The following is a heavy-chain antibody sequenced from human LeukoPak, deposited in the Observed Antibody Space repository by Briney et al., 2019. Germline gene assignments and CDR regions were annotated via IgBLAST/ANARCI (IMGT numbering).Heavy chain of an antibody. CDR2: IWYDGSNK. Sequence: GRSLRLSCAASGFTFSSYGMHWVRQAPGKGLEWVAVIWYDGSNKYYADSVKGRFTISRDNSKNTLYLQMNSLRAEDTAVYYCAREVGATSHAAFDIWGQGTMVTVSS. D-gene: IGHD1-26*01. CDR3: AREVGATSHAAFDI. J-gene: IGHJ3*02. CDR1: GFTFSSYG. V-gene: IGHV3-33*01.